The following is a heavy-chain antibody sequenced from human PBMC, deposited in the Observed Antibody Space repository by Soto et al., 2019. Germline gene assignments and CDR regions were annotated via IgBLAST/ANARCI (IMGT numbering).Heavy chain of an antibody. CDR2: IFYSGTT. CDR1: SDSVRNYF. CDR3: ALYDSMIGRFYFDY. V-gene: IGHV4-59*02. D-gene: IGHD3-16*01. J-gene: IGHJ4*01. Sequence: SETLSLTCIISSDSVRNYFWSWIRQPPGKGLEWIGYIFYSGTTNYNPSLKGRVTMSFDTSKNQFSLILSAVTAADSAVYYCALYDSMIGRFYFDYCGRGTLVTVSS.